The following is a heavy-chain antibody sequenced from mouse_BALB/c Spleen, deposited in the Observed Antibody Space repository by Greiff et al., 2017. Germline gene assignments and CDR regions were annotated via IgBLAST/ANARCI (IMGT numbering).Heavy chain of an antibody. D-gene: IGHD3-2*01. CDR3: VRRDSSGYWFAY. CDR1: GFTFNTYA. Sequence: EVQLVESGGGLVQPKGSLKLSCAASGFTFNTYAMNWVRQAPGKGLEWVARIRSKSNNYATYYADSVKDRFTIPRDYSQSMLYLQMNNLKTEDQAMYYCVRRDSSGYWFAYWGQGTLVTVSA. CDR2: IRSKSNNYAT. J-gene: IGHJ3*01. V-gene: IGHV10-1*02.